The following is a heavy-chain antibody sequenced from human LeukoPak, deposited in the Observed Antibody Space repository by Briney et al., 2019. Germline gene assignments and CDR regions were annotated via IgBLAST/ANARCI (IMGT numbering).Heavy chain of an antibody. Sequence: PSETLSLTCTVSGGSISSYYWSWIRQPPGKGLEWIGYIYYSGSTNYNPSLKSRVTISVDTSKNQFSLKLSSVTAADTAVYYCASSSEWGYASDAFDIWGQGTMVTVSS. CDR3: ASSSEWGYASDAFDI. J-gene: IGHJ3*02. V-gene: IGHV4-59*12. CDR2: IYYSGST. CDR1: GGSISSYY. D-gene: IGHD5-12*01.